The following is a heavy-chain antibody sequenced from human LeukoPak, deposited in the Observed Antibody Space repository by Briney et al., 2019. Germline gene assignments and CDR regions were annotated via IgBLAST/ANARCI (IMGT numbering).Heavy chain of an antibody. CDR3: ARDRNYPQDYGGKGWFDP. V-gene: IGHV1-69*05. J-gene: IGHJ5*02. D-gene: IGHD4-23*01. CDR1: GGTFSSYA. Sequence: SVKVSCKASGGTFSSYAISWARQAPGQGLEWMGGIIPIFGTANYAQKFQGRVTITTDESTSTAYMELSSLRSEDTAVYYCARDRNYPQDYGGKGWFDPWGQGTLVTVSS. CDR2: IIPIFGTA.